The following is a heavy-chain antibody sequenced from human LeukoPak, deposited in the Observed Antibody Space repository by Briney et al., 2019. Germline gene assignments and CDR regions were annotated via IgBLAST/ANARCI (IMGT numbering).Heavy chain of an antibody. CDR3: ARDLVWGSYRYMDY. CDR2: IWYDGSNK. D-gene: IGHD3-16*02. CDR1: GFTFSGYG. J-gene: IGHJ4*02. V-gene: IGHV3-33*01. Sequence: PGGSLRLSCAASGFTFSGYGMHWVRQAPGKGLEWVAVIWYDGSNKYYADSVKGRFTISRDNSKNTLYLQMNSLRAEDTAVYYCARDLVWGSYRYMDYWGQGTLVTVSS.